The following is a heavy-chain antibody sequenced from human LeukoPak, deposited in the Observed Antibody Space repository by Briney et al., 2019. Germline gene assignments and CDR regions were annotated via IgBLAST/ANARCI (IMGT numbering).Heavy chain of an antibody. CDR2: IYYSGST. Sequence: SETLSLTCTVSGGSISSGDYYWSWIRQRPGKGLEWIGYIYYSGSTYYNPSLKSRVTISVDTSKNQFSLKLSSVTAADTAVYYCARAIVDTATNFDYWGQGTLVTVSS. CDR1: GGSISSGDYY. J-gene: IGHJ4*02. V-gene: IGHV4-30-4*01. CDR3: ARAIVDTATNFDY. D-gene: IGHD5-18*01.